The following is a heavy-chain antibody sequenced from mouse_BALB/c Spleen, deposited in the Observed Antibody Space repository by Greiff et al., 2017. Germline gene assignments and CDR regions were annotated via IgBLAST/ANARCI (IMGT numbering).Heavy chain of an antibody. CDR1: GYAFTNYL. V-gene: IGHV1-54*01. Sequence: QVQLKESGAELVRPGTSVKVSCKASGYAFTNYLIEWVKQRPGQGLEWIGVINPGSGGTNYNEKFKGKATLTADKSSSTAYMQLSSLTSDDSAVYFCARTGYGDYWGQGTTLTVSS. CDR3: ARTGYGDY. CDR2: INPGSGGT. J-gene: IGHJ2*01. D-gene: IGHD3-1*01.